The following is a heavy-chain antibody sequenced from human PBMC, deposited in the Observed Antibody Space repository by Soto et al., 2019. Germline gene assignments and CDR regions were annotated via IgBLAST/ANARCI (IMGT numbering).Heavy chain of an antibody. CDR3: ARDYGGGMYYFDY. V-gene: IGHV1-46*01. J-gene: IGHJ4*02. CDR1: GYTFTSYY. Sequence: QVQLVQSGAEVKKPGASVKVSCKASGYTFTSYYMHWVRQAPGQGLEWMGVINPSGGSTKSAQKFQGRVTMTRDTSTSTVYMELSSLRSEDTAMDYCARDYGGGMYYFDYWGQGTLVTVSS. CDR2: INPSGGST. D-gene: IGHD3-16*01.